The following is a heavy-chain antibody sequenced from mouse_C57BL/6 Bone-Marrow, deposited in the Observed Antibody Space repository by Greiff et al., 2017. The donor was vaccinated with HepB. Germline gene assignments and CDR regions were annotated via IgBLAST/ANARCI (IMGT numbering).Heavy chain of an antibody. J-gene: IGHJ4*01. CDR3: TRGRGGAMDY. V-gene: IGHV14-4*01. Sequence: VQLKQSGAELVRPGASVKLSCTASGFNIKDDYMHWVKQRPEQGLEWIGWIDPENGDTEYASKFQGKATITADTSSNTAYLQLSSLTSEDTAVYYCTRGRGGAMDYWGQGTSVTVSS. CDR2: IDPENGDT. D-gene: IGHD3-3*01. CDR1: GFNIKDDY.